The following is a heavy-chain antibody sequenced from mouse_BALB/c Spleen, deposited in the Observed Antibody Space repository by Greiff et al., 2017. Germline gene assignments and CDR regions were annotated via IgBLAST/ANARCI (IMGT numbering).Heavy chain of an antibody. CDR1: GFTFSSYG. CDR3: ARHYDYLDY. D-gene: IGHD2-3*01. CDR2: ISSGGSYT. Sequence: EVHLVESGGDLVKPGGSLKLSCAASGFTFSSYGMSWVRQTPDKRLEWVATISSGGSYTYYPDSVKGRFTISRDNAKNTLYLQMSSLKSEDTAMYYCARHYDYLDYWGQGTTLTVSS. J-gene: IGHJ2*01. V-gene: IGHV5-6*01.